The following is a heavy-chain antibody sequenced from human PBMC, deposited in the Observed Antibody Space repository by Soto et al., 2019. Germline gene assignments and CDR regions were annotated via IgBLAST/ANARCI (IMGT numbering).Heavy chain of an antibody. Sequence: SETLSLTCTVSDDSITSYYWSWIRQPPGKGLEWIGYAFYTGGTNYNPSLKSRVAISVDASKKQISLKLSSVTAADTAVYYCARDRGYRGYESNWFDPWGQGALVTVS. J-gene: IGHJ5*02. CDR1: DDSITSYY. D-gene: IGHD5-12*01. CDR3: ARDRGYRGYESNWFDP. V-gene: IGHV4-59*01. CDR2: AFYTGGT.